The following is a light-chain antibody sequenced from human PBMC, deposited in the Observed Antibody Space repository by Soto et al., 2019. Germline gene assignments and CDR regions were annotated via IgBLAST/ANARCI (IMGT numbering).Light chain of an antibody. CDR3: SSYTRGNTYV. Sequence: QSALTQPRSVSGSPGQSVTISCTGTSSDVGVYNYVSWYQQYPGKAPKLVIYDVSKRPSGVPDRFSGSRSGNTASLTISGLQAEDEADYYCSSYTRGNTYVFGTGTKSPS. J-gene: IGLJ1*01. CDR2: DVS. V-gene: IGLV2-11*01. CDR1: SSDVGVYNY.